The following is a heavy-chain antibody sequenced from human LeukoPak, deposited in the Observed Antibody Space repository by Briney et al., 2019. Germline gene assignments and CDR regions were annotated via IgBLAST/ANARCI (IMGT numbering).Heavy chain of an antibody. Sequence: GGSLRLSCAASGFTFSTYSMSWVRQAPGKGLEWVSTITAGGGNKDYADSVKGRFTISRDNSKNTVYLQMNSLRAEDTAVYYCAKSFGPNWFDPWGQGTLVTVSS. D-gene: IGHD3-10*01. V-gene: IGHV3-23*01. CDR1: GFTFSTYS. CDR3: AKSFGPNWFDP. J-gene: IGHJ5*02. CDR2: ITAGGGNK.